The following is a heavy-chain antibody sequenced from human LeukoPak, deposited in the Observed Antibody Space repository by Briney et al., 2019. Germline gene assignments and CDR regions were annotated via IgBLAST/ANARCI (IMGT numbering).Heavy chain of an antibody. Sequence: SETLSLTCTVSGGSISSGSYYWSWIRQPAGKGLEWIGRIYTSGSTNYNPSLKSRVTISLDTSKNQFSLKLSSVTAADTAVYYCARLSMVRGVLDAFDIWGQGTMVTVSS. V-gene: IGHV4-61*02. CDR3: ARLSMVRGVLDAFDI. D-gene: IGHD3-10*01. CDR1: GGSISSGSYY. J-gene: IGHJ3*02. CDR2: IYTSGST.